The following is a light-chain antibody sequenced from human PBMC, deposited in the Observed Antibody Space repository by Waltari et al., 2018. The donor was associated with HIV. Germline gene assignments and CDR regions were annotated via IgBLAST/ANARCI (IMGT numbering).Light chain of an antibody. Sequence: QSVLTQPPSASGTPGRRVTISCSGTSPNIGRNTVNWYQQHQGTAPKPLIYSNSHRRSCVPARFPGSKSGTSASPALSGLQSEDEAEYYCAAGEDGLNGHWVFGGGTKLTVL. V-gene: IGLV1-44*01. CDR2: SNS. CDR1: SPNIGRNT. CDR3: AAGEDGLNGHWV. J-gene: IGLJ3*02.